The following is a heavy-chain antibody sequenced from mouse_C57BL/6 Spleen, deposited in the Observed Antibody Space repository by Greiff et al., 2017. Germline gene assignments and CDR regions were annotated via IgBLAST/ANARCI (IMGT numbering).Heavy chain of an antibody. D-gene: IGHD1-1*01. CDR2: IDPTSGGT. V-gene: IGHV1-72*01. Sequence: VQLQQPGAELVKPGASVKLSCKASGYTFTSSWMHWVKQRPGRGLEWIGRIDPTSGGTKYNEKFKSKATLTVDKPSSTAYMQLSSLTSEDSAVYYCARGDYYGSSYRYFDVWGKGTTVTVSS. CDR3: ARGDYYGSSYRYFDV. J-gene: IGHJ1*03. CDR1: GYTFTSSW.